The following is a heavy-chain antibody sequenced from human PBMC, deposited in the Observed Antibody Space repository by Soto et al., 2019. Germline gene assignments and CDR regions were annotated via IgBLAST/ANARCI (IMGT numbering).Heavy chain of an antibody. CDR2: IYHSGST. V-gene: IGHV4-38-2*02. J-gene: IGHJ4*02. Sequence: SETLSLTCAVSGYSISSGYYWGWIRQPPGKGLEWIGSIYHSGSTYYNPSLKSRVTISVDTSKNQFSLKLSSVTAADTAVYYCARDGVVVAAKTFFDYWGQGALVTVSS. CDR3: ARDGVVVAAKTFFDY. D-gene: IGHD2-15*01. CDR1: GYSISSGYY.